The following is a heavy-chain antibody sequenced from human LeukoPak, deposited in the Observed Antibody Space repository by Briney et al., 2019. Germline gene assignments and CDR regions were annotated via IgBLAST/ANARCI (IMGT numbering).Heavy chain of an antibody. CDR3: FRYYYMDV. CDR1: GYTFTDYY. Sequence: ASVKVSCKTSGYTFTDYYIHWVRQAPGQGLEWMGWINPDSGYTNYAQKFQGRVTMTRDTSINTAYMELSRLTSDDTPVFGTFRYYYMDVWGEGTTVAVSS. V-gene: IGHV1-2*02. J-gene: IGHJ6*03. D-gene: IGHD1-1*01. CDR2: INPDSGYT.